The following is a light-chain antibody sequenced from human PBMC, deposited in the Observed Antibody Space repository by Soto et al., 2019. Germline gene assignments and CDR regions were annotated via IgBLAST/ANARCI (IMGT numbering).Light chain of an antibody. CDR3: QHYNSYSEA. J-gene: IGKJ1*01. CDR1: QTISSW. Sequence: IQMTHSPSTLSASVGDRVTRTSRASQTISSWLAWYQQKPGKAPKLLIYKASTLKSGVPSRFSGSGYGTEFNLTISSLQTDDFATYYCQHYNSYSEAFGQGTKVDIK. V-gene: IGKV1-5*03. CDR2: KAS.